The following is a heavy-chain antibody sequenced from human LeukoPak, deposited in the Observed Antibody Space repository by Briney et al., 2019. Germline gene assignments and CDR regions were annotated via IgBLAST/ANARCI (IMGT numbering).Heavy chain of an antibody. V-gene: IGHV4-4*02. CDR3: AISSYYRVWFDP. CDR2: IYHNGNT. J-gene: IGHJ5*02. CDR1: GTSISGTDW. D-gene: IGHD3-22*01. Sequence: PSETLSLTCVVSGTSISGTDWWSWVRQPPGKGLEWIGEIYHNGNTNYNPSLKSRVTMSVDKSKNQFSLMLTSVTAADTAVYYCAISSYYRVWFDPWGQGTLVTVSP.